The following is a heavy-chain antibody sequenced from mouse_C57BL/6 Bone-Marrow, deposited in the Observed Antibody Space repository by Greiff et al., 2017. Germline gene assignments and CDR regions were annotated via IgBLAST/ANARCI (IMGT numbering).Heavy chain of an antibody. Sequence: QVQLQQSGPELVKPGASVKLSCKASGYTFTSYDINWVKQRPGQGLEWIGWIYPRDGSTKYNEKFKGKATLTVDTSSSTAYMKLHSLTSEDSAVYCCARLEFDGSDGDRYFDVWGTGTTVTVSS. J-gene: IGHJ1*03. CDR2: IYPRDGST. CDR3: ARLEFDGSDGDRYFDV. D-gene: IGHD1-1*01. CDR1: GYTFTSYD. V-gene: IGHV1-85*01.